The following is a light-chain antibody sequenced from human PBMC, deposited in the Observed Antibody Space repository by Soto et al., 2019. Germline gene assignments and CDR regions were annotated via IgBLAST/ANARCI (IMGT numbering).Light chain of an antibody. Sequence: EIVLTQSPDTLSLSPGERATLSCRASQSLINNYLAWYQQRPGQAPRLLFYVASNRATGVPDRFSGSGSGTDFTLTISRLEPGDFSVYYCHQYAGSPRTFGQGTKVEIK. J-gene: IGKJ1*01. CDR1: QSLINNY. CDR3: HQYAGSPRT. V-gene: IGKV3-20*01. CDR2: VAS.